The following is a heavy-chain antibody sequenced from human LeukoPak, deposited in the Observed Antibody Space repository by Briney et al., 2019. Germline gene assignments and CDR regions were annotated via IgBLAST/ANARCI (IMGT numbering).Heavy chain of an antibody. J-gene: IGHJ3*02. D-gene: IGHD5-24*01. CDR1: GFTFSSYA. CDR3: AKGDARGDGYNLDAFDI. Sequence: GGSLRLSCAASGFTFSSYAMSWVRQAPGKGLEWVSAISGSGGNTYYADSVKGRFTISRDNSKNTLYLQMNSLRAEDTAVYYCAKGDARGDGYNLDAFDIWGQGTMVTVSS. V-gene: IGHV3-23*01. CDR2: ISGSGGNT.